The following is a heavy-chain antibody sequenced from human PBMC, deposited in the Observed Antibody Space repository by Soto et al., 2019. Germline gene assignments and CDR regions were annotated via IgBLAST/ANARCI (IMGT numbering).Heavy chain of an antibody. J-gene: IGHJ4*02. Sequence: GGSLRLSCAASEFTVSTNSMKWVRQAPGKWLEWVAVISSDGVHKYYADSLQGRFSISRDNAYDTVFLQMNSLRVDDTAVYYCGRDYQMIQMWSPIDFWGLGTRVTVSS. CDR2: ISSDGVHK. D-gene: IGHD5-18*01. V-gene: IGHV3-30-3*01. CDR3: GRDYQMIQMWSPIDF. CDR1: EFTVSTNS.